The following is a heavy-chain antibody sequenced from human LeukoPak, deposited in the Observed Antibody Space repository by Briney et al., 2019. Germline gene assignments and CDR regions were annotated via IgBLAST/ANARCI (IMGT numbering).Heavy chain of an antibody. CDR2: IYYSGST. V-gene: IGHV4-30-4*08. J-gene: IGHJ5*02. D-gene: IGHD2-2*01. CDR3: ASTNCSRSSCFGANWFDP. CDR1: GASISSGDYY. Sequence: SETLSLTCTVSGASISSGDYYWSWIRQPPGKGLEWIGFIYYSGSTFHYNPSLKSRVAISIDTSKNQFSLSLSSVTAADTAVYYCASTNCSRSSCFGANWFDPWGQGTLVTVSS.